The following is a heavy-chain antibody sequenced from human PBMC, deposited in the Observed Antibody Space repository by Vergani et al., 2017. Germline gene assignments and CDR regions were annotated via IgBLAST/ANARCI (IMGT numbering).Heavy chain of an antibody. V-gene: IGHV4-34*01. CDR2: INHSGST. J-gene: IGHJ1*01. Sequence: QVQLQQWGAGLLKPSETLSLTCAAYGGSFSGYYWSWIRQPPGKGLEWIGEINHSGSTNYNPALKSRVTISVDTSKNQFSLKLSSVTAADTAVYYCARGQSDTGYYVWGSYRYYFQHWGQGTLVTVSS. CDR1: GGSFSGYY. CDR3: ARGQSDTGYYVWGSYRYYFQH. D-gene: IGHD3-16*02.